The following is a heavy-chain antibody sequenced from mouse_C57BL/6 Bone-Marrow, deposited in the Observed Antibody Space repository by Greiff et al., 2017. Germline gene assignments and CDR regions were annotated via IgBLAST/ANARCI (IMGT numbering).Heavy chain of an antibody. V-gene: IGHV1-69*01. Sequence: QVQLQQPGAELVMPGASVKLSCKASGYTFTSYWMNWVKQRPGQGLEWIGEIDPSDSYTKYNQKFKGKSTLTVDQTSSTAYMQLSSLTSEDYAVYYCARRLPYWYFDVWGTGTTVTVSS. CDR2: IDPSDSYT. CDR3: ARRLPYWYFDV. D-gene: IGHD2-2*01. CDR1: GYTFTSYW. J-gene: IGHJ1*03.